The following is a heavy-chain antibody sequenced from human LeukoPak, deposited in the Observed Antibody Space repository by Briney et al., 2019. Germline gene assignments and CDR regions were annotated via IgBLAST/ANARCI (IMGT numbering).Heavy chain of an antibody. CDR2: IHYDSTTE. D-gene: IGHD5-12*01. CDR3: AADIVATMRVIG. V-gene: IGHV3-30*02. Sequence: PGGSLRLSCAASGFTFSSYWMSWVRQAPGKGLEWVAYIHYDSTTEDYADSVQGRFTISRDNSKNTLYLQINGLRAEDTSIYYCAADIVATMRVIGWGQGTLVTVSS. J-gene: IGHJ4*02. CDR1: GFTFSSYW.